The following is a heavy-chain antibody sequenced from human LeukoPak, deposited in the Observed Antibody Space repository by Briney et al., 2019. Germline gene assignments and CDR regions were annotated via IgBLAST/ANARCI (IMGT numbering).Heavy chain of an antibody. Sequence: GGSLRLSCAASRFTFSNAWMSWVRQAPGKGLEWVGRIKSKTDGGTTDYAAPVKGRFTISRDDSKNTLYLQMNSLKTEDTAVYYCTTTHLAAAGPILGWGQGTLVTVSS. CDR2: IKSKTDGGTT. CDR1: RFTFSNAW. V-gene: IGHV3-15*01. CDR3: TTTHLAAAGPILG. D-gene: IGHD6-13*01. J-gene: IGHJ4*02.